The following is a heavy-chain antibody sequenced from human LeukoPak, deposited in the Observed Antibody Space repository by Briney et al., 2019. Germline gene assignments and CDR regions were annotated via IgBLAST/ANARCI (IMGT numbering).Heavy chain of an antibody. V-gene: IGHV4-59*01. CDR2: THYSGTG. CDR1: GGPIIASY. J-gene: IGHJ4*02. CDR3: ARVRFYDTTGYSTSYYLDY. Sequence: PSETLSLTCAVPGGPIIASYWSWIRQPPGKGLEWIGYTHYSGTGNYNPSLKSRVTISIHTSKNRFSLRLTSVTAADTAVYYCARVRFYDTTGYSTSYYLDYWGQGALVTVSS. D-gene: IGHD3-22*01.